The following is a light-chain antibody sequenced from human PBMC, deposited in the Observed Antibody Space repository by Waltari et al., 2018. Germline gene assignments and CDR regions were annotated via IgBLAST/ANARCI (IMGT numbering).Light chain of an antibody. CDR3: QQYTNWPLT. J-gene: IGKJ4*01. CDR1: QRISNY. V-gene: IGKV1-39*01. CDR2: AAS. Sequence: DIQMTQSPSSLSASAGDRVTITCRASQRISNYLNWYQQKPGKAPNLLIYAASSLQSGVPSRFSGSGSGTEFTLTINSLQPEDFAVYYCQQYTNWPLTFGGGTKVEI.